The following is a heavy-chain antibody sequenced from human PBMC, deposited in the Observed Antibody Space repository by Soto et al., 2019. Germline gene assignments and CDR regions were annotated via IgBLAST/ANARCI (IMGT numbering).Heavy chain of an antibody. Sequence: EVQLLESGGGLVQPGGSLRLSCAASGFTFSTYGVTWVRQAPGKGLEWVSGVSGGSGSTHYADSVKGRFTITGDHSKNTVYLQMNSLRVEDTAVYYCAKWNGYGDFWGQGTLVTVSS. CDR1: GFTFSTYG. V-gene: IGHV3-23*01. J-gene: IGHJ4*02. D-gene: IGHD1-1*01. CDR3: AKWNGYGDF. CDR2: VSGGSGST.